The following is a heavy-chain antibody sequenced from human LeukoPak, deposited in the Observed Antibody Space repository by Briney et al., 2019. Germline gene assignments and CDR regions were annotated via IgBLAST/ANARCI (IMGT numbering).Heavy chain of an antibody. D-gene: IGHD4-23*01. CDR2: INPNSGGT. Sequence: GASVKVSCKASGYTFTSYYMHWVRQAPGQGLEWMGWINPNSGGTNYAQKFQGRVTMTRDTSISTAYMELSRLRSDDTAVYYCARVASYGGNPLDFDYWGQGTLVTVSS. CDR1: GYTFTSYY. J-gene: IGHJ4*02. V-gene: IGHV1-2*02. CDR3: ARVASYGGNPLDFDY.